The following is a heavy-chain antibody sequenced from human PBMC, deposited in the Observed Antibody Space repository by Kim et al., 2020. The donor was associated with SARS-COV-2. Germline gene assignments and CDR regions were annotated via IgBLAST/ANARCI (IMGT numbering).Heavy chain of an antibody. CDR3: ARDAAPYGDYTLGLDY. J-gene: IGHJ4*02. V-gene: IGHV3-30*07. D-gene: IGHD4-17*01. Sequence: SVKGRFTISRDNSKNTLYLQMNSLRAEDTAVYYCARDAAPYGDYTLGLDYWGQGTLVTVSS.